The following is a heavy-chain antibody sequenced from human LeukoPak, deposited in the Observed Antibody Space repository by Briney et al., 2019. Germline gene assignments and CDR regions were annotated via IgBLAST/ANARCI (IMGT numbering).Heavy chain of an antibody. D-gene: IGHD3-22*01. CDR1: GFTFSSFG. J-gene: IGHJ4*02. V-gene: IGHV3-30*18. CDR2: ISYDGSNK. Sequence: GGSLGLSCAASGFTFSSFGMHWVRQAPGKGLEWVAVISYDGSNKYFADSVKGRFTISRDNSKNTLYLQMNSLRAEDTAMYYCAKAPGYYDSSVPFYFDYWGQGTLVTVSS. CDR3: AKAPGYYDSSVPFYFDY.